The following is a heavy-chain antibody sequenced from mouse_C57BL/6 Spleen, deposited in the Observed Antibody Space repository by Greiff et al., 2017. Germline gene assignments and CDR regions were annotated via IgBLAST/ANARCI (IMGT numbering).Heavy chain of an antibody. CDR3: ARDGYSDYYAMDY. Sequence: VQLKESGGGLVKPGGSLKLSCAASGFTFSDYGMHWVRQAPEKGLEWVAYISSGSSTIYYADTVKGRFTISRDNAKNTLFLQMTSLRSEDTAMYYCARDGYSDYYAMDYWGQGTSVTVSS. D-gene: IGHD2-3*01. V-gene: IGHV5-17*01. J-gene: IGHJ4*01. CDR2: ISSGSSTI. CDR1: GFTFSDYG.